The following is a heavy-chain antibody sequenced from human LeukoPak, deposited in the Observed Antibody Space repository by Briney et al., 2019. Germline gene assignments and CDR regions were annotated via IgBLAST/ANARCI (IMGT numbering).Heavy chain of an antibody. CDR3: ARDSVVKGLYYFDY. V-gene: IGHV4-4*07. J-gene: IGHJ4*02. CDR2: IYSSGST. Sequence: SETLSLTCTVSGGSITSYHWSWIRQPAGKGLEWIGRIYSSGSTNYNPSLKSRVTMSVDTSENQFSLKLTSVTAADTAVYYCARDSVVKGLYYFDYWGQGILVTVSS. CDR1: GGSITSYH. D-gene: IGHD2/OR15-2a*01.